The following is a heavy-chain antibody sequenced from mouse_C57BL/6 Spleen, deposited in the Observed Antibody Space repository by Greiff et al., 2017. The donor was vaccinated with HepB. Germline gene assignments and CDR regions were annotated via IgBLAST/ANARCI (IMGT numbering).Heavy chain of an antibody. D-gene: IGHD1-1*01. CDR2: IWRGGST. CDR3: AKGATVVDWYFDV. CDR1: GFSLTSYG. J-gene: IGHJ1*03. Sequence: VQLQQSGPGLVQPSQSLSITCTVSGFSLTSYGVHWVRQSPGKGLEWLGVIWRGGSTDYNAAFMSRLSITKDNSKSQVFFKMNSLQADDTAIYYCAKGATVVDWYFDVWGTGTTVTVSS. V-gene: IGHV2-5*01.